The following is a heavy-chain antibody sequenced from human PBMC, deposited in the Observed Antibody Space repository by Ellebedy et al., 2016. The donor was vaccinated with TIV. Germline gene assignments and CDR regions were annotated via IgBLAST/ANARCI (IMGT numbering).Heavy chain of an antibody. CDR2: IYYSGST. D-gene: IGHD6-19*01. V-gene: IGHV4-61*01. Sequence: MPSETLSLTCTVSGGSVSSGSYYWGWIRQHPGKGQEWIGYIYYSGSTNYNPSLKSRVTISVDTSKNQLSLKLSSVTAADTAVHYCASFSGWYDYGMDVWGQGTTVTVSS. J-gene: IGHJ6*02. CDR1: GGSVSSGSYY. CDR3: ASFSGWYDYGMDV.